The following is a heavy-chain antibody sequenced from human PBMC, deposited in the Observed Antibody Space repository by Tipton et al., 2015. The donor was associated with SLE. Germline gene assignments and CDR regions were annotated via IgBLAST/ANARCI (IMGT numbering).Heavy chain of an antibody. CDR1: GDSISRHY. CDR2: VYDSGRT. J-gene: IGHJ6*02. V-gene: IGHV4-59*11. D-gene: IGHD3-16*01. Sequence: GLVKPSETLSLTCTVSGDSISRHYWTWIRQPPGRGLEWIGCVYDSGRTNYNPSLKSRVTISLDTSKNQFSLKVRSLTAADTAVYYCARAPEGDLLGGMDVWGQGTPVTVSS. CDR3: ARAPEGDLLGGMDV.